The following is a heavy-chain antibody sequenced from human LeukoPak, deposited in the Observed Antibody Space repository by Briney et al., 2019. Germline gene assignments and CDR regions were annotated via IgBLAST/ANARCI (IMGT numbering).Heavy chain of an antibody. CDR2: IYSGGST. Sequence: GGSLRLSCAASGFTVSGNYMSWVRQAPGKGLEWVSVIYSGGSTYYADSVKGRFTISRDNSKNTLYLQMNSLRAEDTAVYYCARDLFYYDSSGRMDVWGQGTTVTVSS. J-gene: IGHJ6*02. V-gene: IGHV3-53*01. CDR1: GFTVSGNY. D-gene: IGHD3-22*01. CDR3: ARDLFYYDSSGRMDV.